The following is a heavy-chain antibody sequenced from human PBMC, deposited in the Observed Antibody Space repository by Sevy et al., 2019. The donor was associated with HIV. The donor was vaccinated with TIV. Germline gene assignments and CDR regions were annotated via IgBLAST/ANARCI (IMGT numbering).Heavy chain of an antibody. V-gene: IGHV3-7*03. CDR2: IKLDGSEK. J-gene: IGHJ6*02. CDR3: TSGPRIAVAATYYYYYGVDV. D-gene: IGHD6-19*01. CDR1: GFTFSSYW. Sequence: GGSLRLSCAASGFTFSSYWMSWVRQAPGKGLEWVANIKLDGSEKYYVDSVKGRFTISRDNAKNSLYLQMNSLRAEDTAVYYCTSGPRIAVAATYYYYYGVDVWGQGTTVTVSS.